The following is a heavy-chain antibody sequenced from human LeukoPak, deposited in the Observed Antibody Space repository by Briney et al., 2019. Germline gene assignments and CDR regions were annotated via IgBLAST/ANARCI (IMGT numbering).Heavy chain of an antibody. Sequence: PGGSLRLSCAASGFTFSSYAMSWVRQAPGKGLEWVSAVSGSVGTTNYADSVKGRFTISRDNSKNTMYLQLNSLRAEDTAVYYCAKPGNSGYYYFDYWGQGTLVTVSS. J-gene: IGHJ4*02. CDR2: VSGSVGTT. D-gene: IGHD3-22*01. CDR3: AKPGNSGYYYFDY. V-gene: IGHV3-23*01. CDR1: GFTFSSYA.